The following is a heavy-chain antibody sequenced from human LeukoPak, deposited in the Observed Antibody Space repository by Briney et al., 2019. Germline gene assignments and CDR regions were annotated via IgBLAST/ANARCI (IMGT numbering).Heavy chain of an antibody. CDR3: ARATSGYDYHYYYYGMDV. V-gene: IGHV4-30-4*01. D-gene: IGHD5-12*01. CDR1: GASISSGGCY. Sequence: PSETLSLTCPISGASISSGGCYWNWIRQPSGKGLEWIGYIYYSGSTYYNPSLKSRVTISVDTSKNQFSLKLSSVTAADTAVYYCARATSGYDYHYYYYGMDVWGQGTTVTVSS. J-gene: IGHJ6*02. CDR2: IYYSGST.